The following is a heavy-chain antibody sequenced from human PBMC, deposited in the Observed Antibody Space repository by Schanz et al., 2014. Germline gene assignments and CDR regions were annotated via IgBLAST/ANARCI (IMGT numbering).Heavy chain of an antibody. CDR2: ISGLGEAT. CDR1: GFTFTDHA. CDR3: AKNWKGHHITGRPGWSDGMDV. Sequence: EVQLLASGGGLVQPGGSLRLTCLTSGFTFTDHAMSWVRQAPGKGLEWVSTISGLGEATFYSDSVKGRFTVSRDNSKNIVYLQMNSLRVEDTAEYYCAKNWKGHHITGRPGWSDGMDVWGQGTTVTVSS. D-gene: IGHD6-6*01. V-gene: IGHV3-23*01. J-gene: IGHJ6*02.